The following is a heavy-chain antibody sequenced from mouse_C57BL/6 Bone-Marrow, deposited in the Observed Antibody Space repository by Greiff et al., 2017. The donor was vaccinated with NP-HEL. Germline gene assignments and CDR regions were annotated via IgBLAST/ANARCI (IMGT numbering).Heavy chain of an antibody. CDR3: ASPYDYDVAWFAY. CDR2: ISSGGSYT. V-gene: IGHV5-6*02. CDR1: GFTFSSYG. J-gene: IGHJ3*01. Sequence: DVMLVESGGDLVKPGGSLKLSCAASGFTFSSYGMSWVRQTPDKRLEWVATISSGGSYTYYPDSVKGRCTISRDNAKNTLYLQMSSLKSEDTAMYYCASPYDYDVAWFAYWGQGTLVTVSA. D-gene: IGHD2-4*01.